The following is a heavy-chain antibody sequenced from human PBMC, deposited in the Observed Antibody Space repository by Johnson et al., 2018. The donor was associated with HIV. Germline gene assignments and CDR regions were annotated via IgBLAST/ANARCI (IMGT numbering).Heavy chain of an antibody. CDR2: ISSSGSTI. CDR1: GFTFSDYY. Sequence: QVQLMESGGGLVKPGGSLRLSCAASGFTFSDYYMSWIRQAPGKGLEWVSYISSSGSTIYYADSVKGRFTISRDNSKNTLYLQMNSLRAEDTAVYYCARKFSRERDYGDLLGAFDIWGQGTMVTVSS. CDR3: ARKFSRERDYGDLLGAFDI. J-gene: IGHJ3*02. V-gene: IGHV3-11*04. D-gene: IGHD4-17*01.